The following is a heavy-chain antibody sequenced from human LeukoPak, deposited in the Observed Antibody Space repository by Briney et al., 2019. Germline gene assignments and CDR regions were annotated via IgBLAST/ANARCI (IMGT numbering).Heavy chain of an antibody. V-gene: IGHV1-2*06. J-gene: IGHJ4*02. Sequence: ASVKVSCKASGYTFTGQFMHWVRQAPGQGLEWMGRINPNSGGTNYAQKFQGRVTMTRDTSISTAYMELSRLRSDDTAVYYCARAPGYGSGSYYRGNYWGQGTLVTVSS. CDR3: ARAPGYGSGSYYRGNY. CDR1: GYTFTGQF. D-gene: IGHD3-10*01. CDR2: INPNSGGT.